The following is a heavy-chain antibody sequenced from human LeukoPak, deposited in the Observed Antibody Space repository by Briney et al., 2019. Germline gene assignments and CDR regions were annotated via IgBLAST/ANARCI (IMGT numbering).Heavy chain of an antibody. CDR1: GFTFSSYW. CDR3: ARFRRVLRFLECLDY. CDR2: IKQDGSEK. Sequence: GGSLRLSCAASGFTFSSYWMSWVRQAPGKGLEWVANIKQDGSEKYYVDSVKGRFTISRDNAKNSLYLQMNSLRAEDTAVYYCARFRRVLRFLECLDYWGQGTLVTVSS. J-gene: IGHJ4*02. V-gene: IGHV3-7*01. D-gene: IGHD3-3*01.